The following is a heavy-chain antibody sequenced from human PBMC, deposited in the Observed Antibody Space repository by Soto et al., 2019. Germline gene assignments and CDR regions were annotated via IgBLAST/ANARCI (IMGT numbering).Heavy chain of an antibody. D-gene: IGHD2-2*01. J-gene: IGHJ4*02. V-gene: IGHV1-3*01. CDR3: ARDRVVVPAAISYFDY. CDR1: GYTFTSYA. Sequence: ASVKVSCKASGYTFTSYAMHWVRQAPGQRLEWMGWINAGNGNTKYSQKFQGRVTITRDTSASTAYMELSSLRSEDTAVYYCARDRVVVPAAISYFDYWGQGTLVTVSS. CDR2: INAGNGNT.